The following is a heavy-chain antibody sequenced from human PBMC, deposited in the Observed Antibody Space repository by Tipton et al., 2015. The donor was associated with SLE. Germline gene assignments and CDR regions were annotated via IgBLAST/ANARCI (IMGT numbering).Heavy chain of an antibody. J-gene: IGHJ6*02. Sequence: QLVQSGAEVKKPGSSVKVSCKASGGTFSSYTISWVRQAPGQGLEWMGRIIPILSIANYAQKFQGRVTITADKFTSTAYMELSSLRSEDTAVYYCARDQFDWYGRWGQGTTVTVSS. CDR2: IIPILSIA. CDR3: ARDQFDWYGR. CDR1: GGTFSSYT. V-gene: IGHV1-69*09. D-gene: IGHD3-9*01.